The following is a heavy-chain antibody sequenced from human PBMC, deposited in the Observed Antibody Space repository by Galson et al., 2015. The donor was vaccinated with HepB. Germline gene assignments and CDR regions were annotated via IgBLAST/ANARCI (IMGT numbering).Heavy chain of an antibody. D-gene: IGHD2-2*01. CDR3: ARDYWGDIVVVPAVLNYFDY. Sequence: SLRLSCAASGFTFSSYAMHWVRQAPGKGLEWVAVISYDGSNKYYADSVKGRFTISRDNSKNTLYLQMNSLRAEDTAVYYCARDYWGDIVVVPAVLNYFDYWGQGTLVTVSS. J-gene: IGHJ4*02. CDR1: GFTFSSYA. CDR2: ISYDGSNK. V-gene: IGHV3-30-3*01.